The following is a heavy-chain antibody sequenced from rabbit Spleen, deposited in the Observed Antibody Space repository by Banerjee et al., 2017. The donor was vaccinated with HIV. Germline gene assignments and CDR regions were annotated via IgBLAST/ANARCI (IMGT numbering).Heavy chain of an antibody. CDR2: IAGSSSGFT. D-gene: IGHD8-1*01. J-gene: IGHJ6*01. Sequence: QEQLKETGGGLVQPGGSLTLSCKGSGFDFSTYYMCWVRQAPGKGLEWISCIAGSSSGFTYSATWAKGRFTCSKTSSTTVTLQMTSLTVADTATYFCARDTGSSFSSYGMDLWGPGTLVTVS. CDR1: GFDFSTYY. V-gene: IGHV1S45*01. CDR3: ARDTGSSFSSYGMDL.